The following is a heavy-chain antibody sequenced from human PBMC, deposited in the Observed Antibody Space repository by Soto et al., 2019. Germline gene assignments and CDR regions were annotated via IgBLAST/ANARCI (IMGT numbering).Heavy chain of an antibody. V-gene: IGHV5-51*01. CDR1: GYSFTTYW. CDR2: VYPGDSDT. D-gene: IGHD6-13*01. CDR3: AGGGGSSWPNLDY. J-gene: IGHJ4*02. Sequence: EVQVVQSGAEVKKPGESLKISCKGSGYSFTTYWIAWVRQMPGKGLEWMGIVYPGDSDTRYSPPFRGQVTISVDKSISTAYLQWSSLKASDTAMYYCAGGGGSSWPNLDYWGQGTLVTVSS.